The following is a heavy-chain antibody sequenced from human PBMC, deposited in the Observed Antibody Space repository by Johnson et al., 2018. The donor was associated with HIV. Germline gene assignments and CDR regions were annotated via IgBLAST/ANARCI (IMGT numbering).Heavy chain of an antibody. CDR1: GFTFSKYG. CDR2: IWYDGSNE. J-gene: IGHJ3*02. Sequence: VQLVESGGGVVQPGGSLRLSCAASGFTFSKYGVHWVRQAPGKGLEWVAVIWYDGSNEYYADAVKGRFAISRDNSKNTLYLQMNSLRAEDTAVYYCARPLGPPLWHDAFDIWGQGTMVTVSS. V-gene: IGHV3-33*01. CDR3: ARPLGPPLWHDAFDI. D-gene: IGHD3-16*01.